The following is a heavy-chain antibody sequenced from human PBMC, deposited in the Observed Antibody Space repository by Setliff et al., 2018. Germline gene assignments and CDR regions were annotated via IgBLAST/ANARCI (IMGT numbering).Heavy chain of an antibody. V-gene: IGHV1-18*01. D-gene: IGHD2-15*01. J-gene: IGHJ3*02. CDR1: GYTFAKYG. CDR3: ARDRAAIVVGPPTAAFDI. Sequence: ASVKVSCKAFGYTFAKYGTSWVRQAPGQGLEWMGWISGYNGYTVYAQKLQGRVTLTTDTSTGTAYMEVRSLRSGDTAQYYCARDRAAIVVGPPTAAFDIWGQGTMVTVSS. CDR2: ISGYNGYT.